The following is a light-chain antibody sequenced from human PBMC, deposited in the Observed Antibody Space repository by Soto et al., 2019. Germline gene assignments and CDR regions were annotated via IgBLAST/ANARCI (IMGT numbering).Light chain of an antibody. CDR1: QRVSSSS. Sequence: EIVLTQSPGTLSLSPGERATLSCRASQRVSSSSLAWYQQKPGQAPRLLISGASNRATGIPDRFSGSGSGTDFTLTISRLDPEDFAVYYCQQYDNSPFTFGPGTKVDIK. J-gene: IGKJ3*01. V-gene: IGKV3-20*01. CDR3: QQYDNSPFT. CDR2: GAS.